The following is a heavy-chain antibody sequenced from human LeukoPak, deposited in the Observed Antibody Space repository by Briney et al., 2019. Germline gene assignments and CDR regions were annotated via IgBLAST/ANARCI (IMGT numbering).Heavy chain of an antibody. D-gene: IGHD5-18*01. Sequence: ASVKVSCKASGYTFTSYDINWVRQATGHGLEWIGWMNPNSGNIFYAQKFQGRLTMTRNTSISTAYMELSSLRSEDTAVYYCARGQVDTLYYYYYMDVWGKGTTVTVSS. CDR1: GYTFTSYD. V-gene: IGHV1-8*01. CDR2: MNPNSGNI. J-gene: IGHJ6*03. CDR3: ARGQVDTLYYYYYMDV.